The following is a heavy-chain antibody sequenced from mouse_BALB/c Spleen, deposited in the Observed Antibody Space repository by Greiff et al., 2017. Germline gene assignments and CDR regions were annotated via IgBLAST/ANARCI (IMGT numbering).Heavy chain of an antibody. J-gene: IGHJ3*01. CDR1: GFNIKDYY. CDR2: IDPENGNT. D-gene: IGHD2-4*01. Sequence: EVQLQQSGAELVRPGALVKLSCKASGFNIKDYYMHWVKQRPEQGLEWIGWIDPENGNTIYDPKFQGKANITADTSSNTAYLQLSSLTSEDTAVYYCARSKGYDYLAYWGQGTLVTVSA. CDR3: ARSKGYDYLAY. V-gene: IGHV14-1*02.